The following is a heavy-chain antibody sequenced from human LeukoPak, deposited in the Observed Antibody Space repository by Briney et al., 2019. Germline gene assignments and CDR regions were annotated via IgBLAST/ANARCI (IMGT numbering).Heavy chain of an antibody. CDR3: YSARGGSSLSGSFYG. CDR2: INNDGSST. D-gene: IGHD1-26*01. CDR1: GCPFRSYW. J-gene: IGHJ4*02. Sequence: GGSLRLSCAASGCPFRSYWMNWVRQAPGKGLVWVSRINNDGSSTSYADSVKGRFTISRDNAKNTLYLQMNSLRAEDTAVYYCYSARGGSSLSGSFYGWGQGTLVTVSS. V-gene: IGHV3-74*01.